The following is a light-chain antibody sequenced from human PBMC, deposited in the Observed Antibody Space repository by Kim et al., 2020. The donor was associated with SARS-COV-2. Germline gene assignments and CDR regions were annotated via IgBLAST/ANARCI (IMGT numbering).Light chain of an antibody. CDR1: QDVGSY. CDR2: AAS. Sequence: ADAGDSVSNTWRDSQDVGSYLAWFQQKPGKPPQLLLYAASTLRSGVPSRFSGSGSGTDFTLTINCLQSGDFATYYYQRYYSYPPAFGQGAKVDIK. V-gene: IGKV1-8*01. J-gene: IGKJ1*01. CDR3: QRYYSYPPA.